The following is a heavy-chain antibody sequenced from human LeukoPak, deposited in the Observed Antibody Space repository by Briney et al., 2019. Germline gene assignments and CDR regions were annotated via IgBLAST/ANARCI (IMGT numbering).Heavy chain of an antibody. D-gene: IGHD3-22*01. CDR3: AKDLGFGGYYSYFDY. V-gene: IGHV3-48*03. CDR2: ISSSGSTI. CDR1: GFTFSSYE. J-gene: IGHJ4*02. Sequence: PGGSLRLSCAASGFTFSSYEMNWVRQAPGKGLEWVSYISSSGSTIYYADSVKGRFTISRDNSKNTLYLQMNSLRAEDTAVYYCAKDLGFGGYYSYFDYWGQGTLVTVSS.